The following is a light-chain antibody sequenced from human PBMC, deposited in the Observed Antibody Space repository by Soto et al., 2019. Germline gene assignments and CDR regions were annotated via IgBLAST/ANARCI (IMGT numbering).Light chain of an antibody. J-gene: IGKJ3*01. V-gene: IGKV1-9*01. CDR1: QGIGTY. Sequence: IQLTQSPSSLSASVGDRVTITCRASQGIGTYLAWYQQKPGKAPNLLIFAASTLHRGVPSRFSGSGSGTDFTLTITSLQPEYFANYYCQQVDGYVTFGPGTRVDI. CDR3: QQVDGYVT. CDR2: AAS.